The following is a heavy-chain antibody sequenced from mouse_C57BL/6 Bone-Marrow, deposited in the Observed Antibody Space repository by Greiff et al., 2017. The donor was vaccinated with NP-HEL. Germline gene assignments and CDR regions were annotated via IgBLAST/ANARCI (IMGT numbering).Heavy chain of an antibody. J-gene: IGHJ3*01. CDR2: INPYNGGT. CDR3: ARYGSSRTWFAY. Sequence: EVMLVESGPVLVKPGASVKMSCKASGYTFTDYYMNWVKQSHGKSLEWIGVINPYNGGTSYNQKFKGKATLTVDKSSSTAYMELNSLTSEDSAVYYCARYGSSRTWFAYWGQGTLVTVSA. V-gene: IGHV1-19*01. CDR1: GYTFTDYY. D-gene: IGHD1-1*01.